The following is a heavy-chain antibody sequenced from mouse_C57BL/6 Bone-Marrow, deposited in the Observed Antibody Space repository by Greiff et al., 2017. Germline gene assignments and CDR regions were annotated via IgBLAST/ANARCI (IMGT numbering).Heavy chain of an antibody. J-gene: IGHJ2*01. Sequence: VQLQQSVAELVRPGASVKLSCTASGFNFKNSYMHWVKQRPEQGLEWIGRIDPANGNTKYAAKFQGKATITADTSSNTAYLQLSSLTTEDTAIYDCSRYHYSNYDYFDYWGQGTTLTVSS. CDR3: SRYHYSNYDYFDY. D-gene: IGHD2-5*01. CDR2: IDPANGNT. V-gene: IGHV14-3*01. CDR1: GFNFKNSY.